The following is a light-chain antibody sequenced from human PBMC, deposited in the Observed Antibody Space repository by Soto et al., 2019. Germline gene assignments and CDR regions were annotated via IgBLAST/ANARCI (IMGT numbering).Light chain of an antibody. V-gene: IGKV1-5*01. J-gene: IGKJ2*01. CDR3: QQYFSYPMYT. Sequence: DLQMTQSPSTLSASVGDRVTITCRASQTISHWLAWYQQKPGKAPKLLIYDASSLESGVPSRFSGSGSGTEFTLTISSLQPDDFATYYCQQYFSYPMYTFGQGTKLEIK. CDR2: DAS. CDR1: QTISHW.